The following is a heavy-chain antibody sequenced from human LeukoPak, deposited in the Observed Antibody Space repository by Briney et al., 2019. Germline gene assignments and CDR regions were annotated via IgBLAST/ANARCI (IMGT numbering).Heavy chain of an antibody. CDR1: GFTFKKYW. D-gene: IGHD3-22*01. CDR3: ARSPAITMIVGGYFDY. CDR2: IWYDGSNK. Sequence: GGSLRLSCAASGFTFKKYWMNWVRQVPGKGLGWVAVIWYDGSNKYYADSVKGRFTISRDNSKNTLDLQMNSLRAEDTAVYYCARSPAITMIVGGYFDYWGQGTLVTVSS. J-gene: IGHJ4*02. V-gene: IGHV3-33*07.